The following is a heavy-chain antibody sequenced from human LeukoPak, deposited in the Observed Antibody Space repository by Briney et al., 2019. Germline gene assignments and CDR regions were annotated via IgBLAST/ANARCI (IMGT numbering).Heavy chain of an antibody. V-gene: IGHV1-18*01. CDR3: ARAGCSSTSCYTPDY. J-gene: IGHJ4*02. CDR1: GYTFTSYD. D-gene: IGHD2-2*02. Sequence: VASVKVSCKASGYTFTSYDISWVRQAPGQGLEWMGWISAYNGNTNYAQKLQGRVTMTTDTSTSTAYMELRSLRSDDTAAYYCARAGCSSTSCYTPDYWGQGTLVTVSS. CDR2: ISAYNGNT.